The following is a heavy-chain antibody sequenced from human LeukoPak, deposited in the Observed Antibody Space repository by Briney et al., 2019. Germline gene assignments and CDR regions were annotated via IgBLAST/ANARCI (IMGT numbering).Heavy chain of an antibody. CDR1: GGSISSSSYY. V-gene: IGHV4-39*02. Sequence: SETLSLTCTVSGGSISSSSYYWGWIRQPPGKGLEWIGTIYYSGSTYYNPSLKSRVTISVDTSKNQFSLKKSSVTAADTAVYYCARDQSITMDYYYYYYMDVWGKGTTVTVSS. CDR3: ARDQSITMDYYYYYYMDV. J-gene: IGHJ6*03. D-gene: IGHD3-10*01. CDR2: IYYSGST.